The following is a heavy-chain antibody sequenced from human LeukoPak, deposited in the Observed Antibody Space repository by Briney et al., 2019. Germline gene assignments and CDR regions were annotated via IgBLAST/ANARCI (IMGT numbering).Heavy chain of an antibody. CDR3: ARRYYDILTGYYNSDY. V-gene: IGHV3-48*03. J-gene: IGHJ4*02. D-gene: IGHD3-9*01. Sequence: GGSLRLSCATSGFTFSSYEMNWVRQAPGKGLEWVSYISSSGSSTYYADSVKGRFTISRDNAKNSLYLQMNSLRAEDTAVYYCARRYYDILTGYYNSDYWGQGTLVTVSS. CDR1: GFTFSSYE. CDR2: ISSSGSST.